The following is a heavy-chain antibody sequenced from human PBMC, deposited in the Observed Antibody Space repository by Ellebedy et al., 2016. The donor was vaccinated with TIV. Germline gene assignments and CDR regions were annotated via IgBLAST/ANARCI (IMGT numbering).Heavy chain of an antibody. V-gene: IGHV3-73*01. J-gene: IGHJ4*02. Sequence: GESLKISCAASGFTFSGSALHWVRQSAGKGLEWVGRIRSKADSHATADAASVKGRFTISRDASKNMAYLEMNGLRIEDTAVYYCTRRGPMAVAVTEFDYWGQGTLVTVSS. CDR3: TRRGPMAVAVTEFDY. CDR1: GFTFSGSA. CDR2: IRSKADSHAT. D-gene: IGHD6-19*01.